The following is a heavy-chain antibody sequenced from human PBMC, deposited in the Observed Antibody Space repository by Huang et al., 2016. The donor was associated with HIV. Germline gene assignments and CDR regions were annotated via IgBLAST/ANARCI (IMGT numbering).Heavy chain of an antibody. Sequence: QVQLVQSGAEVKKPGSSVKVSCKTSGGTFNSYAIAWVRQAPGQGLEWMGGSIPMFGIPNYAQKFQGIVTITADESTATAYMDLSSLTSEDTAVYYCARAIHSTSWYSAFDIWGQGTLLTVSA. CDR1: GGTFNSYA. CDR2: SIPMFGIP. CDR3: ARAIHSTSWYSAFDI. J-gene: IGHJ3*02. V-gene: IGHV1-69*12. D-gene: IGHD6-13*01.